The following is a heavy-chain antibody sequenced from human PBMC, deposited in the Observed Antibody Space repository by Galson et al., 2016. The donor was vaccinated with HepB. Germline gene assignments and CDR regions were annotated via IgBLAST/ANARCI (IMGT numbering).Heavy chain of an antibody. CDR1: GFTFSSSI. CDR3: ARVNYDSSGSIDC. J-gene: IGHJ4*02. V-gene: IGHV3-21*01. CDR2: ISSSSSYI. D-gene: IGHD3-22*01. Sequence: LRLSCAASGFTFSSSIMNWVRQAPGKGLEWVSSISSSSSYIYYADSVKGRFTISRDNAKNSLYLQMNSLRAEDTAVYYCARVNYDSSGSIDCWGQGTLVTVSS.